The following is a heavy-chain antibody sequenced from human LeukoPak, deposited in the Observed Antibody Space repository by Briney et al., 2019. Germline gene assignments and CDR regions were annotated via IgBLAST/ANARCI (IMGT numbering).Heavy chain of an antibody. D-gene: IGHD2-15*01. CDR3: ASAPPPAVVVVRYYSAMDV. V-gene: IGHV1-18*01. CDR2: ISAYNGNT. J-gene: IGHJ6*02. CDR1: GYTFNNHG. Sequence: ASVKVSCKASGYTFNNHGINWVRQAPGQGLEWMGWISAYNGNTNYAQNFQDRVTMTTDTSTTTAYMELRNLRSDDTAVHYCASAPPPAVVVVRYYSAMDVWGQGTTVIVSS.